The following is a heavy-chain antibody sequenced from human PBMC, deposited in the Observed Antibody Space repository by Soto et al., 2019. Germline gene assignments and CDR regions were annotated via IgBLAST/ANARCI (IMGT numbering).Heavy chain of an antibody. D-gene: IGHD6-19*01. CDR3: EHGSGWLSDH. J-gene: IGHJ4*02. V-gene: IGHV2-5*02. CDR2: IYWDDDK. CDR1: GFSLSSPAVG. Sequence: QITLKESGPTLVKPTQPLTLTCTFSGFSLSSPAVGVNWIRQPPGKALEWLALIYWDDDKQYSPSLKNRLTIPKDTSKNQVVLTMTNMDPVDAATYYCEHGSGWLSDHWGQGTLVTVSS.